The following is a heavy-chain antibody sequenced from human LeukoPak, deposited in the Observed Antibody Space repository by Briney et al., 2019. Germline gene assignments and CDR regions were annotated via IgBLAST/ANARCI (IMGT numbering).Heavy chain of an antibody. J-gene: IGHJ6*02. Sequence: SETLSLTCTVSGGSISSYYWSWIRQPTGKGLEWIGYIYYSGSTNYNPSLKSRVTISVDTSKNQFSLKLSSVTAADTAVYYCARDKSSGWYGMDVWGQGTTVTVSS. CDR1: GGSISSYY. V-gene: IGHV4-59*01. CDR2: IYYSGST. CDR3: ARDKSSGWYGMDV. D-gene: IGHD6-19*01.